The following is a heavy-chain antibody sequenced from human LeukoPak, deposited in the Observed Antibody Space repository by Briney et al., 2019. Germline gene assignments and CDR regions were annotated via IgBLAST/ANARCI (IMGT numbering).Heavy chain of an antibody. D-gene: IGHD6-19*01. Sequence: PGGSLRLSCAASGFTFSSYGMHWVRQAPGKGLEWVAVIWYDGSNKYYADSVKGRFTISRDNSKNTLYLQMNSLRGEDTAVYYCARGPTGYSSGAWGQGTLVTVSS. CDR1: GFTFSSYG. CDR3: ARGPTGYSSGA. J-gene: IGHJ5*02. CDR2: IWYDGSNK. V-gene: IGHV3-33*01.